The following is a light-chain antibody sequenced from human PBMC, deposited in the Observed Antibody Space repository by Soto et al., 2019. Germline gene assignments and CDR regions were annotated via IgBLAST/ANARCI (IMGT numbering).Light chain of an antibody. CDR2: AAS. J-gene: IGKJ3*01. CDR1: QSVSDRY. V-gene: IGKV3-20*01. CDR3: QQYGSAPFT. Sequence: EIVLTQSPGTLSLSPGERATLSCRASQSVSDRYLAWYQQKPGQAPRLLIYAASSRATGIPDRFSGSGSGTGFTLTISRLEPEDFAVYYCQQYGSAPFTFGPGTKVDIK.